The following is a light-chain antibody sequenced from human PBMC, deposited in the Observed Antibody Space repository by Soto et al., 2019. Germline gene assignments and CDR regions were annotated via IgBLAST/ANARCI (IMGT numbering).Light chain of an antibody. Sequence: DLQMTQSPSTLSASVGDRVTITCRAIQSISTWLAWYQQEPGKAPKLLIYKASHLDSGVPSRFSGSGSGTEFTLTISSLQPDDFATYYCQQYNSYSRTFGQGTKVEIK. CDR1: QSISTW. CDR2: KAS. V-gene: IGKV1-5*03. CDR3: QQYNSYSRT. J-gene: IGKJ1*01.